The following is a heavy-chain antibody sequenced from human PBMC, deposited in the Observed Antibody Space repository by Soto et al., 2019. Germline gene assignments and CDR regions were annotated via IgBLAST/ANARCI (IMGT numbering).Heavy chain of an antibody. CDR1: GGTFSSYA. Sequence: QVQLVQSGAEVKKPGSSVKVSCKASGGTFSSYAISWVRQAPGQGLEWMGGIIPIFGTANYAQKFQGSVTITAEESTSTAYMELSSLRSEATAVYYCAGGKSPIVVVTGFDYWGQGTLVTVSS. CDR3: AGGKSPIVVVTGFDY. D-gene: IGHD3-22*01. J-gene: IGHJ4*02. V-gene: IGHV1-69*12. CDR2: IIPIFGTA.